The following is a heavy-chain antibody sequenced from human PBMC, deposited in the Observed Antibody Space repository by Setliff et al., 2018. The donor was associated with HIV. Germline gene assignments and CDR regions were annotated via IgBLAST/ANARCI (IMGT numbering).Heavy chain of an antibody. CDR3: ARRGRTGNSYVLHWFDP. D-gene: IGHD5-18*01. Sequence: SETLSLTCAVSGYSISSGYYWGWIRQPPGKGLEWIGSIYHSGSANSNASLRSRVMISVDTSKNQFSLSLTSVTAADTAVYFCARRGRTGNSYVLHWFDPWGQGTLVTVSS. CDR1: GYSISSGYY. CDR2: IYHSGSA. V-gene: IGHV4-38-2*01. J-gene: IGHJ5*02.